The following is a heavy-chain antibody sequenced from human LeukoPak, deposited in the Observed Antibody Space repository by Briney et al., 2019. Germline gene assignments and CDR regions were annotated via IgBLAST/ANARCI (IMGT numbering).Heavy chain of an antibody. CDR2: ISSSGGNT. V-gene: IGHV3-23*01. CDR1: GFTFSSYT. CDR3: AFPLYYFDY. Sequence: PGGSLRLSCAASGFTFSSYTMSWVRQAPGEGLEWVPGISSSGGNTYYADSVKGRFTISRDNSKNTLYLQMNSLRAEDTAVYYCAFPLYYFDYWGQGTLVTVSS. J-gene: IGHJ4*02.